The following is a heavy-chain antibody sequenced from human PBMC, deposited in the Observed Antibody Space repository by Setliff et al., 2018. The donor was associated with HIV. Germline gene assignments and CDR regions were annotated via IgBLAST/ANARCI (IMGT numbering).Heavy chain of an antibody. Sequence: GGSLRLSCAASGFTFNTYTMNWVRQAPGKGLEWLSYISDTSATMSYADSVKGRFTISRDNSKNTLYLRMNSLRAEDTAVYYCAQAQTSVSGSYYQYLQHWGQGTLVTVSS. V-gene: IGHV3-23*01. CDR3: AQAQTSVSGSYYQYLQH. J-gene: IGHJ1*01. CDR1: GFTFNTYT. CDR2: ISDTSATM. D-gene: IGHD3-10*01.